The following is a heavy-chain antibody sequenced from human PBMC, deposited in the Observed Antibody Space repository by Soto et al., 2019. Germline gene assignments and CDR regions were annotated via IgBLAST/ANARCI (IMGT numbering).Heavy chain of an antibody. CDR2: IYATGTT. CDR3: VRDGTKTLRDWFDP. CDR1: GASISGFY. J-gene: IGHJ5*02. D-gene: IGHD1-1*01. V-gene: IGHV4-4*07. Sequence: PSETLSLTCTVSGASISGFYWSWIRRSAGRGLEWIGRIYATGTTDYNPSLKSRVMMSVDTSKKQFSLKLRSVTAADTAVYYCVRDGTKTLRDWFDPWGQGISVTVSS.